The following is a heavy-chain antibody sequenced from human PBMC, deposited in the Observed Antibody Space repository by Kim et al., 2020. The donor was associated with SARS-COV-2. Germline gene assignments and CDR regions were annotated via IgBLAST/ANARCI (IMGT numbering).Heavy chain of an antibody. V-gene: IGHV3-30*04. CDR2: ISYDGSNK. J-gene: IGHJ6*02. CDR3: ARDAGDIVVVVAATSYYGMDV. CDR1: GFTFSSYA. D-gene: IGHD2-15*01. Sequence: GGSLRLSCAASGFTFSSYAMHWVRQAPGKGLEWVAVISYDGSNKYYVDSVKGRFTISRDNSKNTLYLQMNSLRAEDTAVYYCARDAGDIVVVVAATSYYGMDVWGQGTTVTVSS.